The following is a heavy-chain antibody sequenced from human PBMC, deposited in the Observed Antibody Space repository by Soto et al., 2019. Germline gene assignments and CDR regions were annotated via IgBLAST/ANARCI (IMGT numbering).Heavy chain of an antibody. Sequence: QVQLVESGGDLVKPGGYLRLSCAASGYTFSDYSMSWIRQAPGKGLEWISYIDTSGTKIYYADSVKGRFTITRDNAKNSLYLEMNSLRDEDTAVYYCASHYDMWSGYLSPVDYWGQGTLVTVSS. V-gene: IGHV3-11*01. CDR3: ASHYDMWSGYLSPVDY. CDR1: GYTFSDYS. CDR2: IDTSGTKI. D-gene: IGHD3-3*01. J-gene: IGHJ4*02.